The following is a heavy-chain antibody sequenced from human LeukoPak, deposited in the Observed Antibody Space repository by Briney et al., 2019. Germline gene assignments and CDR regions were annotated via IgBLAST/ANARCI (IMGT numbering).Heavy chain of an antibody. CDR2: INPNSGGT. J-gene: IGHJ6*03. V-gene: IGHV1-2*02. CDR1: GYTFTGYH. CDR3: ARDKYWLSSTSWEGMDV. Sequence: ASVKVSCKASGYTFTGYHMHWVRQAPGQGLEWMGWINPNSGGTNYAQKFQGRVTMTRDTSISTAYMELSRLRSDDTAVHYCARDKYWLSSTSWEGMDVWGKGTTVTVSS. D-gene: IGHD2-2*01.